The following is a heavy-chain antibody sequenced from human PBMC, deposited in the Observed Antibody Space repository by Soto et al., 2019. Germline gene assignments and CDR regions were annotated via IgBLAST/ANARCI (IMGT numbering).Heavy chain of an antibody. CDR2: ISARGGSS. CDR1: GFSFSSYA. Sequence: DVQLLESGGGLVQPGGSLRLSCAASGFSFSSYAMVWVRQAPGKGLEWVSVISARGGSSYFADSVKGRFTLSRDNSKTVCSLELHRLRAEDTAISFCAKGSIEYSASVDNWGQGTLVLVSS. CDR3: AKGSIEYSASVDN. J-gene: IGHJ4*02. D-gene: IGHD4-4*01. V-gene: IGHV3-23*01.